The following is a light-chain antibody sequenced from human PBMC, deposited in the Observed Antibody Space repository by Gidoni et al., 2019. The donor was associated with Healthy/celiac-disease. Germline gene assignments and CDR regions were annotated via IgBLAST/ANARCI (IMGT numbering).Light chain of an antibody. CDR1: QSVNSN. CDR2: CAS. CDR3: QQYNNWPLT. V-gene: IGKV3-15*01. Sequence: EIVLTQSPATLSVSPGERAPLTCRASQSVNSNLPWYQQKPGQAPRLLVYCASTRATGIPSSFSGSGSETEFTLTISSLQSVDFAVCYCQQYNNWPLTFXGXTKVEIK. J-gene: IGKJ4*01.